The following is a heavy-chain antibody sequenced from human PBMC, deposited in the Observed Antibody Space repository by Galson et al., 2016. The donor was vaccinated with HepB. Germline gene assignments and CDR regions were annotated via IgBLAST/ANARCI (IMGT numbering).Heavy chain of an antibody. Sequence: SVKVSCKASGYNFISFHLHWVRQVPGQGLEWVGIINPEGGSTIHAQKFQGRVTMTRDTSTSTVYLELSSLRSEDTAVYYCARASLWFGELFSDGMDVWGQGTTVTVSS. CDR3: ARASLWFGELFSDGMDV. CDR2: INPEGGST. CDR1: GYNFISFH. D-gene: IGHD3-10*01. V-gene: IGHV1-46*01. J-gene: IGHJ6*02.